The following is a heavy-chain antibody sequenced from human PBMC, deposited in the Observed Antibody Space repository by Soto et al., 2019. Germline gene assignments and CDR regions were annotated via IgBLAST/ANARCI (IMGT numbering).Heavy chain of an antibody. J-gene: IGHJ4*02. CDR2: VSSGGST. V-gene: IGHV3-23*01. D-gene: IGHD2-15*01. CDR1: GFTFTNYA. Sequence: EVQLLESGGGLVQPEGSLRLSCAASGFTFTNYAMGWVRQAPGKGLEWVSVVSSGGSTYYAVSVTGRFTVSRDNSKNTLSLQMNSLRAEDTAVYYCAKRRGAGGHFDYWGQGALVTVSS. CDR3: AKRRGAGGHFDY.